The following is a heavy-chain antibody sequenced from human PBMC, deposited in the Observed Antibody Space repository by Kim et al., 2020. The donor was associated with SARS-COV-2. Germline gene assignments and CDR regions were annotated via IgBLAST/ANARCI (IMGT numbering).Heavy chain of an antibody. CDR2: ISGSGGST. CDR1: GFTFSSYA. Sequence: GGSLRLSCAASGFTFSSYAMSWVRQAPGKGLEWVSAISGSGGSTYYADSVKGRFTISRDNSKNTLYLQMNSLRAEDTAVYYCAKDQWFGEFHIKGAYYYYGMDVWGQGTTVTVSS. D-gene: IGHD3-10*01. J-gene: IGHJ6*02. CDR3: AKDQWFGEFHIKGAYYYYGMDV. V-gene: IGHV3-23*01.